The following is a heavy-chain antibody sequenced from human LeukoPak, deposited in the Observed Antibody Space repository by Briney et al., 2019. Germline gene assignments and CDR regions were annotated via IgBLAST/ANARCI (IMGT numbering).Heavy chain of an antibody. Sequence: GGSLRLSCAASGFTFSDYYMSWIRQAPGKGLEWVSYIGGSGTTIFYAHSVKGRFTISRDNAKNSLCLQMNSLRAEDTAVYYCARFAGSGSYYIDYWGQGTLITVSS. CDR3: ARFAGSGSYYIDY. CDR2: IGGSGTTI. D-gene: IGHD3-10*01. J-gene: IGHJ4*02. V-gene: IGHV3-11*01. CDR1: GFTFSDYY.